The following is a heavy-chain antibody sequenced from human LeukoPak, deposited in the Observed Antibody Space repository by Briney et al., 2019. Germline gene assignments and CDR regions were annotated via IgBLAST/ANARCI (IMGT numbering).Heavy chain of an antibody. Sequence: PSETLSLTCTVSGGSISSSSYYWGWIRQPPGKGLEWIGSIYYSGSTYYNPSLKSRVTISVDTSKNQFSLKLSSVTAADTAVYYCARRDGSGSYYNWVDYWGQGTLVTVSS. CDR3: ARRDGSGSYYNWVDY. J-gene: IGHJ5*01. D-gene: IGHD3-10*01. V-gene: IGHV4-39*07. CDR1: GGSISSSSYY. CDR2: IYYSGST.